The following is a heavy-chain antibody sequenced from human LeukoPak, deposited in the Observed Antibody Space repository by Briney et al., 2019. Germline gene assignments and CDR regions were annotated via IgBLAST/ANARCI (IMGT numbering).Heavy chain of an antibody. CDR2: ISSSSSYI. Sequence: GGSLRLSCAASGFTFSSYSMNWVRQAPGKGLEWVSSISSSSSYIYYADSVKGRFTIFRDNAKNSLYLQMNSLRAEDTAVYYCARGSGVRGVRALGSWGQGTLVTVSS. V-gene: IGHV3-21*01. D-gene: IGHD3-10*01. CDR1: GFTFSSYS. J-gene: IGHJ5*02. CDR3: ARGSGVRGVRALGS.